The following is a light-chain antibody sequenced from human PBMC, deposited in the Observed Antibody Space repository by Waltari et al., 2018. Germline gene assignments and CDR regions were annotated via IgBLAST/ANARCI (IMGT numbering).Light chain of an antibody. V-gene: IGLV2-23*02. J-gene: IGLJ1*01. CDR1: SSDVGNYYL. CDR2: EVI. CDR3: CSYAGLGTYV. Sequence: QSALTQPASVSGTPGQSIPISCTGTSSDVGNYYLVSWYQQHPGKAPKLLVCEVIKRPSGVSSRFSGSKSGNTASLTISGLQAEDEADYYCCSYAGLGTYVFGSGTKVTVL.